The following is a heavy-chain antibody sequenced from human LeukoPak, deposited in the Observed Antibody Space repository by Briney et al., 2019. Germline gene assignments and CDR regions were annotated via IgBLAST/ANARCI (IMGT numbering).Heavy chain of an antibody. J-gene: IGHJ5*02. CDR1: GGSFSGYY. Sequence: PSETLSLTCAVYGGSFSGYYWSWIRQPPGKGLEWIGEINHSGSTNYNPSLKSRVTISVDTSKNQFSLKLSSVTAADTAVYYCAVKGLYRLRYYGWFDPWGQGTLVTVSS. CDR2: INHSGST. V-gene: IGHV4-34*01. CDR3: AVKGLYRLRYYGWFDP. D-gene: IGHD3-22*01.